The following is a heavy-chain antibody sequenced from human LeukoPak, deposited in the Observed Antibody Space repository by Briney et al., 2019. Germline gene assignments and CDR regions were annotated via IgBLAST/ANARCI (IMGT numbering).Heavy chain of an antibody. CDR2: IYYGGST. Sequence: SETLSLTCTVSGGSISSYYWGWIRQPPGKGLEWIGSIYYGGSTYYNPSLKSRVTISIDTSKNQFSLKLSSVTAADTAVHYCATGIWFGELNWYFDLWGRGTLVTVSS. CDR1: GGSISSYY. V-gene: IGHV4-39*07. J-gene: IGHJ2*01. D-gene: IGHD3-10*01. CDR3: ATGIWFGELNWYFDL.